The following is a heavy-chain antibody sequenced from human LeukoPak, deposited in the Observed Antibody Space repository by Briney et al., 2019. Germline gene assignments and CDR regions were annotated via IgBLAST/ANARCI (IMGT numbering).Heavy chain of an antibody. V-gene: IGHV3-23*01. CDR2: ITGNALNT. J-gene: IGHJ4*02. CDR3: AKLQDFYDNSGYSYFDN. CDR1: GFTFSNYA. Sequence: GGSLRLSCAASGFTFSNYAMSWVRQAPGKGLEWDSSITGNALNTYQADFIKGRFTISGDDSKNTLYLHLSSLRVEDTAVYYCAKLQDFYDNSGYSYFDNWGQGTLVTVSS. D-gene: IGHD3-22*01.